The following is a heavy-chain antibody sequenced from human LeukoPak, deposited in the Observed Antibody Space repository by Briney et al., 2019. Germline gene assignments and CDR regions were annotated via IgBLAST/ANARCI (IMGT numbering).Heavy chain of an antibody. CDR2: ISWNSGSI. Sequence: GRSLRLSCAASGFTFDDYAMHWVRQAPGKGLEWVSGISWNSGSIGYADSVKGRFTISRDNAKNSLYLQMNSLRAEDMALYYCAKASSASRGYFDYWGQGTLVTVSS. V-gene: IGHV3-9*03. J-gene: IGHJ4*02. CDR1: GFTFDDYA. CDR3: AKASSASRGYFDY. D-gene: IGHD2-15*01.